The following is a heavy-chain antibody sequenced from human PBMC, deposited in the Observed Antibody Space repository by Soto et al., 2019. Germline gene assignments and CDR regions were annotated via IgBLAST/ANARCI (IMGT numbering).Heavy chain of an antibody. Sequence: QMQLLQSGAEVMKTGSSVKISCTTSGWIFTFQYLHWVLQAPGQGLQWLGWITPYNGNVKYAQHFQGRISLARDNSLAPLFLELRELRPEDTCLYYCARSATSGDQHFIDSWGPGTLVTVSS. D-gene: IGHD7-27*01. CDR3: ARSATSGDQHFIDS. V-gene: IGHV1-45*02. CDR2: ITPYNGNV. CDR1: GWIFTFQY. J-gene: IGHJ4*02.